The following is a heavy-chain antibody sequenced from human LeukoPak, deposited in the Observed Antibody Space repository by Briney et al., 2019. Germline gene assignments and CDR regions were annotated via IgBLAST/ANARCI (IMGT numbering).Heavy chain of an antibody. Sequence: GRSLRLSCAASGFTFSSYAMHWVRQAPGRGLELVAVISYDGSNKYYADSVKGRFTISRDNSKNTLYLQMNSLRAEDTAVYYCARDGNDCSGGSCYRFLGWFDPWGQGTLSPSPQ. CDR1: GFTFSSYA. V-gene: IGHV3-30*04. D-gene: IGHD2-15*01. CDR2: ISYDGSNK. J-gene: IGHJ5*02. CDR3: ARDGNDCSGGSCYRFLGWFDP.